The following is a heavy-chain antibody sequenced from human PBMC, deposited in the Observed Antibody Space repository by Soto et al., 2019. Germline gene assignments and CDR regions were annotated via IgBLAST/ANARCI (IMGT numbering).Heavy chain of an antibody. V-gene: IGHV1-69*02. Sequence: SVKVSCKASGGTFSSYTISWVRQAPGQGLEWMGRIIPILGIANYAQKFQGRVTITADKSTSTAYMELSSLRSEDTAVYYCASKLGYCSSTSCSLTLQHWGQGTLVTV. J-gene: IGHJ1*01. CDR1: GGTFSSYT. CDR2: IIPILGIA. CDR3: ASKLGYCSSTSCSLTLQH. D-gene: IGHD2-2*01.